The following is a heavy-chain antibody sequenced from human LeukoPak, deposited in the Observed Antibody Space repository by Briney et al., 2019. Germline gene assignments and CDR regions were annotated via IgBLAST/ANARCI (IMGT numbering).Heavy chain of an antibody. J-gene: IGHJ4*02. CDR2: INSDGSST. Sequence: GGSLRLSCAASGFTFSSYWMHWVRQGPGKGLVWVSRINSDGSSTSYADSVKGRFTTSRDNAKNTLYLQMNSLRAEDTAVYYCARDVGAAAFDYWGQGTLVTVSS. D-gene: IGHD6-13*01. CDR1: GFTFSSYW. V-gene: IGHV3-74*01. CDR3: ARDVGAAAFDY.